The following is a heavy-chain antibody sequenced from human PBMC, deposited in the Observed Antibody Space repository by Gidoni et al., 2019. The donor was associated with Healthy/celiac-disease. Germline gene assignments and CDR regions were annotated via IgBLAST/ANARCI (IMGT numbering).Heavy chain of an antibody. CDR3: AHRVWGPRDYYYYYGMDV. V-gene: IGHV2-5*01. CDR2: IYWNDDK. CDR1: GFSLSTSGVG. Sequence: QITLKESGPTLVKPTQTLTLTCTFSGFSLSTSGVGVGWIRQPPGKALEWLALIYWNDDKRYSPSLKSRLTITKDTSKNQVVLTMTNMDPVDTATYYCAHRVWGPRDYYYYYGMDVWGQGTTVTVSS. J-gene: IGHJ6*02. D-gene: IGHD3-16*01.